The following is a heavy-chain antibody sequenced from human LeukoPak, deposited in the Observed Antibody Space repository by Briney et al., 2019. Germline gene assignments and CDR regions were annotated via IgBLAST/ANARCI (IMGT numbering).Heavy chain of an antibody. V-gene: IGHV3-21*01. CDR1: GFTFSSYS. J-gene: IGHJ6*03. CDR3: ARDYRSGYFYYYYYYMDV. Sequence: GGSLRLSCAASGFTFSSYSMNWVRQAPGKGLEWVSSISSSSSYIYYADSVKGRFTISRDNAKNSLYLQMNSLRAEDTAVYYCARDYRSGYFYYYYYYMDVWGKGTMVTVSS. D-gene: IGHD3-3*01. CDR2: ISSSSSYI.